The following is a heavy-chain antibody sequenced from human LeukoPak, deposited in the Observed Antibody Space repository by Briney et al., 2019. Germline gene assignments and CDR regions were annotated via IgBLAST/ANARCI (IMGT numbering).Heavy chain of an antibody. CDR1: RYTFTSYY. J-gene: IGHJ6*03. Sequence: ASVKVSCKASRYTFTSYYMHWVRQAPGQGLEWMGRINPSGGSTSYAQKFQGRVTMTRDTSTSTVYMELSSLRSEDTAVYYCARDASSSWYGSYYYYYMDVWGKGTTVTISS. CDR2: INPSGGST. V-gene: IGHV1-46*01. CDR3: ARDASSSWYGSYYYYYMDV. D-gene: IGHD6-13*01.